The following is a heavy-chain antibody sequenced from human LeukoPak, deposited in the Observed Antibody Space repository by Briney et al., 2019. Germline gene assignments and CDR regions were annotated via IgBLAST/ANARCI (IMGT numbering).Heavy chain of an antibody. CDR3: ARDDYGETFDY. D-gene: IGHD4-17*01. Sequence: GGSLRLSCAASGFTFSSYAMHWVRQAPGKGLEWVAVISYDGSNKYYADSVKGRFTISRDNSKNTLYLQMNSLRAEDTAVYYCARDDYGETFDYWGQGTLVTVSS. CDR2: ISYDGSNK. CDR1: GFTFSSYA. V-gene: IGHV3-30*04. J-gene: IGHJ4*02.